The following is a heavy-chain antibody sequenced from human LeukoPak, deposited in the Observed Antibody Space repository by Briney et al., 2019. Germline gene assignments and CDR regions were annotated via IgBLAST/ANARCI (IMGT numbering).Heavy chain of an antibody. V-gene: IGHV3-9*01. D-gene: IGHD4-17*01. CDR3: ARVDRNYGDLDY. J-gene: IGHJ4*02. Sequence: GGSLRLSCAASGFTFDDYAMHWVRQAPGKGLEWVSGISWNSGRIGYADSVKGRFTISRDNAKNSLYLQMNSLRAEDTAVYYCARVDRNYGDLDYWGQGTLVTVSS. CDR2: ISWNSGRI. CDR1: GFTFDDYA.